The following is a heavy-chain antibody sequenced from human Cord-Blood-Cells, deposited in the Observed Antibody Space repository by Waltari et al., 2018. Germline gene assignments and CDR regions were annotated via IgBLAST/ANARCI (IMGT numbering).Heavy chain of an antibody. CDR2: IIPIFGTA. CDR1: GGTFSSYA. V-gene: IGHV1-69*01. J-gene: IGHJ4*02. Sequence: QVQLVQSGAEVKKPGSSVKVSCKVSGGTFSSYAISWVRLAAGQGLEWMGGIIPIFGTANYAQKFQGRVTITADESTSTAYMELSSLRSEDTAVYYCATVQITGYSSSWFFDYWGQGTLVTVSS. CDR3: ATVQITGYSSSWFFDY. D-gene: IGHD6-13*01.